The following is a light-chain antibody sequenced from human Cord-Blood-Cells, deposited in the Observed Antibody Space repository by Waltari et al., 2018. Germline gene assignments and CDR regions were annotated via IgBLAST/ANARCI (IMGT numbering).Light chain of an antibody. V-gene: IGKV1-39*01. J-gene: IGKJ4*01. CDR3: QQSYSTPPA. CDR2: AAS. Sequence: LQMTQSPYSLSASVGDRVTITCRASQSISSYLNCYQQKPRKAPKLLIYAASSLPSGFPSRFSGSGSGTDFTLTISSLQPEDFATYYCQQSYSTPPAFGGGTKVEIK. CDR1: QSISSY.